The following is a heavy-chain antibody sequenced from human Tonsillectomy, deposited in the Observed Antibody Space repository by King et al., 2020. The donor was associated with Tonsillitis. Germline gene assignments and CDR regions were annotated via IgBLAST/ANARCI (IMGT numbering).Heavy chain of an antibody. D-gene: IGHD4-17*01. J-gene: IGHJ2*01. CDR3: ARGGYGDYENWYFDL. Sequence: VQLPQWGAGLLKPSETLSLTCAVYGGSFSGYYWSWIRQPPGKGLEWIGEINHSGSTNYNPSLKSRVTISVDTSKNQFSLKLSSVTAADTAVYYCARGGYGDYENWYFDLWGRGTLVTVSS. V-gene: IGHV4-34*01. CDR1: GGSFSGYY. CDR2: INHSGST.